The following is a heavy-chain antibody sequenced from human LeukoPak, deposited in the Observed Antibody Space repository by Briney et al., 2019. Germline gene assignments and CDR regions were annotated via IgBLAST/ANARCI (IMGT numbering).Heavy chain of an antibody. D-gene: IGHD3-22*01. CDR1: GGSISSYY. V-gene: IGHV4-34*01. J-gene: IGHJ4*02. CDR3: ARGLEAYYYDSSGYYYVFDY. Sequence: SETLSLTCTVSGGSISSYYWSWIRQPPGKGLEWIGEINHSGSTNYNPSLKSRVTISVDTSKNRFSLKLSSVTAADTAVYYCARGLEAYYYDSSGYYYVFDYWGQGTLVTVSS. CDR2: INHSGST.